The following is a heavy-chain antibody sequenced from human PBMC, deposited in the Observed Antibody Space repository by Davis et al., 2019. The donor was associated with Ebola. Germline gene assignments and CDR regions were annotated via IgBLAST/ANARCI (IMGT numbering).Heavy chain of an antibody. CDR3: ARDRPLDFFFGDYYGMDV. V-gene: IGHV3-21*01. J-gene: IGHJ6*02. CDR2: ISSDSDYI. Sequence: GESLKISCAASGCTFSTYSMSWVRQAPGKGLEWVSSISSDSDYIYYADSAKGRSIISRDNAKNSLYLQMNSLRAEDTAVYYCARDRPLDFFFGDYYGMDVWGQGTTVTVSS. D-gene: IGHD3-16*01. CDR1: GCTFSTYS.